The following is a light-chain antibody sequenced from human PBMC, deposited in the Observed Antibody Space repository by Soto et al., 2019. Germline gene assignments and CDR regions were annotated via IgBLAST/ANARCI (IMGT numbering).Light chain of an antibody. V-gene: IGLV4-69*01. CDR3: QTYEV. CDR2: LNSDGSH. Sequence: QLVLTQSPSGSAYLGASVKLTCTLSSGHSSYAIAWHQQQPEKGPRYLMKLNSDGSHSKGDGIPDRFSGSSSGAERYLTISGLQSEDEADYYCQTYEVFGGGTKLTVL. J-gene: IGLJ2*01. CDR1: SGHSSYA.